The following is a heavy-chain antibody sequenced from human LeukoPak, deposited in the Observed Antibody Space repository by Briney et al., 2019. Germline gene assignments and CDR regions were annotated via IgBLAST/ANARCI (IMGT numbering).Heavy chain of an antibody. V-gene: IGHV3-48*03. CDR2: ISSSGSTI. D-gene: IGHD6-13*01. CDR3: ARAPYSSSWYRYYYYMDV. CDR1: GFTFSSYE. J-gene: IGHJ6*03. Sequence: GGSLRLSCAASGFTFSSYEMNWVRQAPGKGLEWVSYISSSGSTIYYADSVKGRFTISRDNAKNSLYLQMNSLRAEDTAVYYCARAPYSSSWYRYYYYMDVWGKGTTVTISS.